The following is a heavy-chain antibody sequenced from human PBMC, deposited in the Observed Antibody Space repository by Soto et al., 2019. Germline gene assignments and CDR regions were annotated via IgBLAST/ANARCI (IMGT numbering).Heavy chain of an antibody. CDR3: ARVAGDSSGYLYYYYGMGV. Sequence: SVKVSCKASGYTFTGYYMHWVRQAPGQGLEWMGWINPNSGGTNYAQKFQGRVTMTRDTSISTAYMELSRLRSDDTAVYYCARVAGDSSGYLYYYYGMGVWGQGTTVTVSS. CDR1: GYTFTGYY. V-gene: IGHV1-2*02. J-gene: IGHJ6*02. CDR2: INPNSGGT. D-gene: IGHD3-22*01.